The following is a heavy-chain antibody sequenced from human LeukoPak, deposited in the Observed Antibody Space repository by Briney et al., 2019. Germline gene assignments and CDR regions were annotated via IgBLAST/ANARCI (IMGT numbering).Heavy chain of an antibody. Sequence: QPGRSLRLSCAAPGFTFSSYAMHWVRQAPGKGLEWVAVISYDGSNKYYADSVKGRFTISRDNSKITLYLQMNSLRAEDTAVYYCARKSGYGGIDYWGQGTLVTVSS. CDR2: ISYDGSNK. CDR1: GFTFSSYA. CDR3: ARKSGYGGIDY. J-gene: IGHJ4*02. V-gene: IGHV3-30*04. D-gene: IGHD4-23*01.